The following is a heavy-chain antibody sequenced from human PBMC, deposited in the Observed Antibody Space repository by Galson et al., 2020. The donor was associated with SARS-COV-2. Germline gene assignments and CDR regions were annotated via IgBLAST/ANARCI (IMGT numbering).Heavy chain of an antibody. V-gene: IGHV4-34*01. J-gene: IGHJ5*02. D-gene: IGHD6-13*01. CDR2: INHSGST. CDR3: AGGPYSSSWYGVRRWFDP. CDR1: GGSFSGYY. Sequence: LSLTCAVYGGSFSGYYWSWIRQPPGKGLEWIGEINHSGSTNYNPSLKSRVTISVDTSKNQFSLKLSPVTAADTAVYYCAGGPYSSSWYGVRRWFDPWGQGTLVTVSS.